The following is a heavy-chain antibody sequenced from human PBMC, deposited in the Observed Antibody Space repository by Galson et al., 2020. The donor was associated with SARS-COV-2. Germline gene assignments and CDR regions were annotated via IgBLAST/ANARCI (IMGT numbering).Heavy chain of an antibody. CDR3: ATSGSDNWSYITLGV. CDR2: INPNNGGT. V-gene: IGHV1-2*02. J-gene: IGHJ6*02. CDR1: GYTFAGFY. D-gene: IGHD1-7*01. Sequence: ASVKVSCKASGYTFAGFYMHWVRQAPGQGLEWMGWINPNNGGTTYAQKFQGRVTMTRDTSISTAYMELSRLRSDDTAVYYCATSGSDNWSYITLGVWGQGTTVTVSS.